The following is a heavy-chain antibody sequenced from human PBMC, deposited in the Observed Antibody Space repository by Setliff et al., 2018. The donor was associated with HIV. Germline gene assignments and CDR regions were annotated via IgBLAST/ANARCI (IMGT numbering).Heavy chain of an antibody. D-gene: IGHD3-10*02. V-gene: IGHV1-18*01. Sequence: ASVKVSCKTSGYMFIAYGMSWVRRAPGQGLEWMGWIGPYNGRTEYAQEFQGRVSLTIDTSASTAYMELRSLRDEDTAVYYCAKVFVFGIDAFDIWGQGTMVTVSS. CDR1: GYMFIAYG. CDR3: AKVFVFGIDAFDI. CDR2: IGPYNGRT. J-gene: IGHJ3*02.